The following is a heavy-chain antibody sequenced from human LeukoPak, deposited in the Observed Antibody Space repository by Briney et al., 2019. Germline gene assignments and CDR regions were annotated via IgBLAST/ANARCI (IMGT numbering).Heavy chain of an antibody. CDR3: ARGGDLKGELDY. CDR1: GGTFSSYT. CDR2: IIPILGIA. D-gene: IGHD3-16*01. V-gene: IGHV1-69*02. Sequence: SVKVSCKASGGTFSSYTISWVRQAPGQGLEWMGRIIPILGIANYAQKFQGRVTITADKSTSTAYMELSSLRSEDTAVYYCARGGDLKGELDYWGEGTLVTVSS. J-gene: IGHJ4*02.